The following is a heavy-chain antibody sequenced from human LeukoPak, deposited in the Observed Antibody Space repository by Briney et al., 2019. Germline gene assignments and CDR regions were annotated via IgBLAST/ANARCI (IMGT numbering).Heavy chain of an antibody. V-gene: IGHV3-74*01. Sequence: GGSLRLSCAASGFTFSDFWMRWVRQVPGKGPEWLSRTSKDGSHTVYADSAQGRFTASRDNTKNTVYLEVTNLRPEDTAVYYCARGGYSGSYYRFSWGQGTPVTVAS. CDR2: TSKDGSHT. CDR1: GFTFSDFW. CDR3: ARGGYSGSYYRFS. D-gene: IGHD6-25*01. J-gene: IGHJ4*02.